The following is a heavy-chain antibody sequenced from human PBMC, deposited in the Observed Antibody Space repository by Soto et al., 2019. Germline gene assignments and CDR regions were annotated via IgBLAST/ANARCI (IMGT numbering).Heavy chain of an antibody. CDR3: ASQGGDYGDSNWFDP. J-gene: IGHJ5*02. CDR1: GGSISSSSYY. D-gene: IGHD4-17*01. V-gene: IGHV4-39*01. CDR2: IYYSGST. Sequence: QLQLQESGPGLVKPSETLSLTCTVSGGSISSSSYYWGWIRQPPGKGLEWIGSIYYSGSTYYNPSLKSRVTISVDTSKNQFSLKLSSVTAADTAVYYCASQGGDYGDSNWFDPWGQGTLVTVSS.